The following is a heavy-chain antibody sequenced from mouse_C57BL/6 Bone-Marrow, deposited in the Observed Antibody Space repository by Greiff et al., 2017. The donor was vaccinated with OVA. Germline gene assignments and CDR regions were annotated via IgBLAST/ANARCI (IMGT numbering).Heavy chain of an antibody. CDR3: ARDGGSRGAMGY. CDR2: IDPSDSYT. Sequence: VQLQQPGAELVMPGASVKLSCKASGYTFTSYWMHWVKQRPGQGLEWIGEIDPSDSYTNYNQKFKGKSTLTVDKSSSTAYMQLSSLTSEDSAVYYCARDGGSRGAMGYWGRGTAVTVSS. V-gene: IGHV1-69*01. J-gene: IGHJ4*01. CDR1: GYTFTSYW. D-gene: IGHD1-1*01.